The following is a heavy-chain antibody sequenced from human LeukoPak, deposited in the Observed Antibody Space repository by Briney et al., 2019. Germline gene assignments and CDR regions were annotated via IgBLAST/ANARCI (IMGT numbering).Heavy chain of an antibody. CDR2: ISNSGTT. V-gene: IGHV4-31*03. Sequence: SETLSLTCTVSGDSVTSGGYFWTWIRQHPGKGLEWIGYISNSGTTSYNPSLKSRVSISVDTSNNQFSLRLSSVTAADTAVYFCARDRRGSYGLDVWGQGTTVTVSS. CDR3: ARDRRGSYGLDV. CDR1: GDSVTSGGYF. D-gene: IGHD3-10*01. J-gene: IGHJ6*02.